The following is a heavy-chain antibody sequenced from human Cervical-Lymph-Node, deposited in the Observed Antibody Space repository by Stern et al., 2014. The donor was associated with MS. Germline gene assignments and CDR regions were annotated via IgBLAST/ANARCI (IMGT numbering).Heavy chain of an antibody. CDR1: GFSLGTSGMC. J-gene: IGHJ4*02. CDR2: IDWDDDK. D-gene: IGHD4-17*01. Sequence: QITLKESGPALVKPTQTLTLTCTFSGFSLGTSGMCVSWIRQPPGKALEWLALIDWDDDKHYNTSLKTRLTISKDTSRNQVVLTMTNMDPVDTATYFCARTTSVTTSFDSWGQGTLVTVSS. V-gene: IGHV2-70*01. CDR3: ARTTSVTTSFDS.